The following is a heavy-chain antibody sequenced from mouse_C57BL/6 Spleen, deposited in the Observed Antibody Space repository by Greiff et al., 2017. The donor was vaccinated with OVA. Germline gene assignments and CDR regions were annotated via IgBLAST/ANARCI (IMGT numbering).Heavy chain of an antibody. D-gene: IGHD1-1*01. CDR1: GFTFSSYA. CDR2: ISAGGSYT. Sequence: EVQGVESGGGLVKPGGSLTLSCAASGFTFSSYAMSWVSQTPGKRLEWVATISAGGSYTYYPDNVKGRFTITRDNAKNNLYLQMSHLKSEDTAMYYCARDYYGSGGAMGYWGQGTSVTVSS. CDR3: ARDYYGSGGAMGY. V-gene: IGHV5-4*01. J-gene: IGHJ4*01.